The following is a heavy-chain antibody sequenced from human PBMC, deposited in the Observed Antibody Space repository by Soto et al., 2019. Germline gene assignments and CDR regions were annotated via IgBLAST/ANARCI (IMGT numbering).Heavy chain of an antibody. J-gene: IGHJ6*03. V-gene: IGHV4-34*01. CDR3: ARGGRFPEATYYYIDA. CDR1: GESFSGYF. Sequence: QVQLQQWGAGLLKPSETLSLTCAVYGESFSGYFWTWVRQPPGKGLEWIGEINDDGRTNFNPSLKGRVSISVDTSKNQFSLTPASVTAADTAVYFCARGGRFPEATYYYIDAWGNGTTVTVSS. CDR2: INDDGRT. D-gene: IGHD2-21*01.